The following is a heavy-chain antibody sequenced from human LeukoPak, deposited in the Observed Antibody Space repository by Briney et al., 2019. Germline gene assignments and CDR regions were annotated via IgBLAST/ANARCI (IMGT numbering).Heavy chain of an antibody. CDR1: GGSFIGYY. V-gene: IGHV4-34*01. CDR3: ANGGPNYYSGY. D-gene: IGHD3-22*01. Sequence: SETLSLTCAVYGGSFIGYYWNWIRQAPGKGLEWIGQIDHSGSTNYNPSLKSRVTISQDTSKDQIFLKVTSVTAADTAVYYCANGGPNYYSGYWGEGSLVTVSS. J-gene: IGHJ4*02. CDR2: IDHSGST.